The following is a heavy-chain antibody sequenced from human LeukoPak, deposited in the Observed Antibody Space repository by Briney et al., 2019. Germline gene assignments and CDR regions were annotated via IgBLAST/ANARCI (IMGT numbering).Heavy chain of an antibody. V-gene: IGHV1-69*04. CDR2: IIPIFGIA. CDR1: GGTFSSYA. J-gene: IGHJ5*02. D-gene: IGHD6-13*01. Sequence: SVKVSCKASGGTFSSYAISWVRQAPGQGLEWMGKIIPIFGIANYAQKFQGRVTITADKSTSTAYMELSSLRSEDTAVYYCARDPRGIAAAGTGWFDPWGQGTLVTVSS. CDR3: ARDPRGIAAAGTGWFDP.